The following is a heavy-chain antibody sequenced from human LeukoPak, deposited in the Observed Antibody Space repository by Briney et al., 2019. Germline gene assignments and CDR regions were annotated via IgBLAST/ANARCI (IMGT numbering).Heavy chain of an antibody. J-gene: IGHJ4*02. V-gene: IGHV4-34*01. D-gene: IGHD5-18*01. CDR2: INHSGST. Sequence: PSETLSLTCAVSGGSFSGYYWSWIRQPPGKGLEWIGEINHSGSTNYNPSLKSRVTISVDTSKNQFSLKLSSVTAADTAVYYCARVSYGYGYYFDYWGQGTLVTVSS. CDR1: GGSFSGYY. CDR3: ARVSYGYGYYFDY.